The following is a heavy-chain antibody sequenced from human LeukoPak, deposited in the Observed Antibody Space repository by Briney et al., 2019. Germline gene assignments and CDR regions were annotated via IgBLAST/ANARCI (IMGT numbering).Heavy chain of an antibody. D-gene: IGHD3-3*01. CDR2: IKQDGSEK. Sequence: GGSLRLSCAASGFTFSSYWMSWVRQAPGKGREWVANIKQDGSEKYYVDSVKGRFTISRDNAKNSLYLQMNSLRAEDTAVYYCASEVLRGTFDYWGQGTLVTVSS. V-gene: IGHV3-7*01. CDR3: ASEVLRGTFDY. CDR1: GFTFSSYW. J-gene: IGHJ4*02.